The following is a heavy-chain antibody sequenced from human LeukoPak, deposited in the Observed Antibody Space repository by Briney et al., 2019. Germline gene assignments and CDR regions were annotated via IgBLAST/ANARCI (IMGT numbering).Heavy chain of an antibody. V-gene: IGHV3-23*01. Sequence: GGSLRLSCAASGFTFTHYAMNWVRQAAGKGLEGVSTSGSGDSPFYADSVKGRFPISRDNSRSKLYLQMSRLRVEDTAVYYCAKGGSGWYPGFDYWGQGILVTVSS. CDR3: AKGGSGWYPGFDY. CDR1: GFTFTHYA. J-gene: IGHJ4*02. CDR2: SGSGDSP. D-gene: IGHD6-19*01.